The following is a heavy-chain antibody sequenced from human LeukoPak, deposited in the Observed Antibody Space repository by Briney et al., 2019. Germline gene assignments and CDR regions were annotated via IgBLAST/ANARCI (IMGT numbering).Heavy chain of an antibody. J-gene: IGHJ4*02. Sequence: ASVTVSCKASGYTFTGYYMHWVRQAPGQGLEWMGWINPNSGGTNYAQKFQGRVTMTRDTSISTAYMELSRLRSDDTAVYYCARAPETGYSSSWYYFDYWGQGTLVTVSS. V-gene: IGHV1-2*02. CDR2: INPNSGGT. D-gene: IGHD6-13*01. CDR1: GYTFTGYY. CDR3: ARAPETGYSSSWYYFDY.